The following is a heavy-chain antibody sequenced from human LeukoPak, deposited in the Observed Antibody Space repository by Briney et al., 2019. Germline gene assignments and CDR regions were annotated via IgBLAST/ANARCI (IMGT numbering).Heavy chain of an antibody. CDR2: IYYSGST. J-gene: IGHJ4*02. CDR1: GGSISSGGYY. Sequence: PSQTLSLTCTVSGGSISSGGYYWSWIRQHPGKGLEWIGYIYYSGSTYYNPSLKSRVTISVDTSKNQFSLELSSVTAADTAVYYCAIEAVTMVRGVIITYYFDYWGQGTLVTVSS. D-gene: IGHD3-10*01. CDR3: AIEAVTMVRGVIITYYFDY. V-gene: IGHV4-31*03.